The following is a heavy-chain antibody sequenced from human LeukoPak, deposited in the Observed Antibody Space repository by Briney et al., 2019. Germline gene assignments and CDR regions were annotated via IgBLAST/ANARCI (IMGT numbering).Heavy chain of an antibody. D-gene: IGHD3-22*01. CDR3: AREPPGNYDDSGHYYAYFDC. J-gene: IGHJ4*02. CDR1: GFIFSSYG. V-gene: IGHV3-33*01. CDR2: IWYDGSNK. Sequence: PGGSLRLSCAASGFIFSSYGMHWVRQAPGKGLEWVAVIWYDGSNKYYADSVKGRFTISRDNSKNTLYLQMNSLRAEDTAVYYCAREPPGNYDDSGHYYAYFDCWGQGALVTVSS.